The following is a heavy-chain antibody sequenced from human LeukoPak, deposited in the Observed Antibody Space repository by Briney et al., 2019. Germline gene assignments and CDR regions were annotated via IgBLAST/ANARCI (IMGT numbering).Heavy chain of an antibody. V-gene: IGHV4-59*01. D-gene: IGHD6-13*01. CDR2: IYYSGST. J-gene: IGHJ3*02. Sequence: KPGGSLRLSCAASGFTFSSYWMSWVRQAPGKGLEWIGYIYYSGSTNYNPSLKSRVTISVDTSKNQFSLKLSSVTAADTAVYYCARDKIGYRAGAFDIWGQGTMVTVSS. CDR3: ARDKIGYRAGAFDI. CDR1: GFTFSSYW.